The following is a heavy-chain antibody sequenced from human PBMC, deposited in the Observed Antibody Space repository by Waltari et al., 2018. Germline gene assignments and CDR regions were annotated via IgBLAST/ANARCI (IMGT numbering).Heavy chain of an antibody. D-gene: IGHD3-16*01. J-gene: IGHJ4*02. CDR1: GFTFSSYS. V-gene: IGHV3-48*04. CDR3: ARDLLNLGYFDY. Sequence: EVQLVESGGGLVQPGGSLRLSCAASGFTFSSYSMNWVRQAPGKGLEGVCYISSSSSTIYYADSVKGRFTISRDNAKNSLYLQMTSLRAEDTAVYYCARDLLNLGYFDYWGQGTLVTVSS. CDR2: ISSSSSTI.